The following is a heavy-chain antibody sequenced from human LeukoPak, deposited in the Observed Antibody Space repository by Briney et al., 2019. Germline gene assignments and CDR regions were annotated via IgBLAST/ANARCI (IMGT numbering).Heavy chain of an antibody. CDR1: GYTFTSYG. J-gene: IGHJ4*02. V-gene: IGHV1-18*01. Sequence: ASVKVSCKASGYTFTSYGISWVRQAPGQGLEWMGWISAYNGNTNYAQKLQGRVTMTTDTSTSTAYMELRSLRSDDTAVYYCARGGSIMITFGGVPNDYWGQRTLVTVSS. D-gene: IGHD3-16*01. CDR3: ARGGSIMITFGGVPNDY. CDR2: ISAYNGNT.